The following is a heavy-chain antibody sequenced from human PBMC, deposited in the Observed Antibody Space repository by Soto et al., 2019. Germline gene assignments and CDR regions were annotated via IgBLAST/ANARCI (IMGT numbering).Heavy chain of an antibody. D-gene: IGHD3-9*01. V-gene: IGHV3-23*01. CDR3: AKDRYDILTGYPHPFDY. J-gene: IGHJ4*02. CDR1: GFTFSSYA. CDR2: ISGSGGST. Sequence: EVRLLESGGGLVQPGGSLRLSCAASGFTFSSYAMSWVRQAPGKGLEWVSAISGSGGSTYYADSVKGRFTISRDNSKNTLYLQMNSLRAEDTAVYYCAKDRYDILTGYPHPFDYWGQGTLVTVSS.